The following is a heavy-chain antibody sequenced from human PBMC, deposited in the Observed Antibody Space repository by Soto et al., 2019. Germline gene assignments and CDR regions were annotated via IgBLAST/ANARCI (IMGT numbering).Heavy chain of an antibody. CDR2: INSDGST. J-gene: IGHJ4*02. CDR3: AHLVAGNFHY. CDR1: GFLVNSAY. V-gene: IGHV3-53*01. Sequence: PGGSLRLSCAASGFLVNSAYMTWVRQAPGKGLEWLSMINSDGSTLYAESVKGRFTISRDNSKNRLDLQMNSLGAEDTATYYCAHLVAGNFHYWGQGSLVTVSS.